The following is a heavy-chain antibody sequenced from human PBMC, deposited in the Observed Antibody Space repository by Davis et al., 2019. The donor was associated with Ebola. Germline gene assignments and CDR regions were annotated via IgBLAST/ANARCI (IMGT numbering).Heavy chain of an antibody. CDR3: ARTYYDILTAPGAFDP. D-gene: IGHD3-9*01. CDR2: ISSSSSYI. CDR1: GFTFSSYS. J-gene: IGHJ5*02. Sequence: GESLKISCAASGFTFSSYSMNWVRQAPGKGLEWVSSISSSSSYIYYADSVKGRFTISRDNAKNSLYLQMNSLRAEDTAVYYCARTYYDILTAPGAFDPWGQGTLVTVSS. V-gene: IGHV3-21*01.